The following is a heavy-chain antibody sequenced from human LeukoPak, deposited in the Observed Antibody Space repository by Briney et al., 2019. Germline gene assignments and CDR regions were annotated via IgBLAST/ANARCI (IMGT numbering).Heavy chain of an antibody. J-gene: IGHJ6*03. V-gene: IGHV4-4*07. CDR1: GHFLSSYY. Sequence: PSETLSLTCTVSGHFLSSYYWSWLRQPAGKGLEWIGRIYTSGSTNYNPSLKSRVTISVDTSKNQFSLKLSSVTAADTAVYYCARARQRGVGATINYYYYYYMDVWGKGTTVTVSS. CDR2: IYTSGST. D-gene: IGHD1-26*01. CDR3: ARARQRGVGATINYYYYYYMDV.